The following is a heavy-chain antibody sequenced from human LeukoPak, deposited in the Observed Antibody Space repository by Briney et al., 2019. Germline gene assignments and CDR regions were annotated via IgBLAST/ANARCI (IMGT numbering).Heavy chain of an antibody. CDR3: AREGTAYCGGDCYLDY. J-gene: IGHJ4*02. V-gene: IGHV3-21*01. D-gene: IGHD2-21*01. Sequence: GTSLRLSCAASGFTFSTYSMNWVRQAPGKGLEWISSIRDSSSYIYYADSVKGRFTLSRDNAKNSLYLQMSSLRSEDTAVYYCAREGTAYCGGDCYLDYWGQGTLVTASS. CDR2: IRDSSSYI. CDR1: GFTFSTYS.